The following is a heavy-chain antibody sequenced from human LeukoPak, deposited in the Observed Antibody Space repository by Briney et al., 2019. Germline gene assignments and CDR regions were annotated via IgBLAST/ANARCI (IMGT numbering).Heavy chain of an antibody. J-gene: IGHJ4*02. Sequence: SETLSLTCAVYGGSFSGYYWSWIRQPPGKGLEWIGEINHSGSTNYNPSLKSRVTISVDTSKNQFSLKLSSVTAADTAVYYCARGGYCSSTSCPRDGIAAAAFDYWGQGTLVTVSS. CDR3: ARGGYCSSTSCPRDGIAAAAFDY. D-gene: IGHD2-2*01. V-gene: IGHV4-34*01. CDR2: INHSGST. CDR1: GGSFSGYY.